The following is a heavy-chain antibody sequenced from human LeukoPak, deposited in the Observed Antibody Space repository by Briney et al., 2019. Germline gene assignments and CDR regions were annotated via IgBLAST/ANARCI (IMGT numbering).Heavy chain of an antibody. CDR2: IYYSGST. Sequence: SETLSLTCTVSGGSISSGGYYWSWIRQHPGKGLEWIGYIYYSGSTYYNPSLKSPVTISVDTSKNQFSLKLSSVTAADTAVYYCARDVEGAFDIWGQGTMVTVSS. D-gene: IGHD1-1*01. CDR1: GGSISSGGYY. J-gene: IGHJ3*02. V-gene: IGHV4-31*01. CDR3: ARDVEGAFDI.